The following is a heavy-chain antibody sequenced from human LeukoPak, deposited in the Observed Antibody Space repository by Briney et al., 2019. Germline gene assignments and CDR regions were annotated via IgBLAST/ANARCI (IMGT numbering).Heavy chain of an antibody. CDR2: ISSSSSTI. D-gene: IGHD2-21*01. Sequence: GGSLRLSCAASGFTFSSYSMNWVRQAPGKGLEWVSYISSSSSTIYYADSVKGRFTISRDNAKNSQYLQMNSLRAEDTAVYYCARDLSEVVIAPFDYWGQGTLVTVSS. CDR1: GFTFSSYS. J-gene: IGHJ4*02. CDR3: ARDLSEVVIAPFDY. V-gene: IGHV3-48*01.